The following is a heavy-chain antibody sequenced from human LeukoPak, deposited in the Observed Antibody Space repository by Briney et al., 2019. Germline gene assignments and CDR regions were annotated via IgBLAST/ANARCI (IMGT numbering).Heavy chain of an antibody. Sequence: SVTVSCKASGGTFSSYAISWVRQAPGQGLEWMGGIIPIFGTANYAQKFQGRVTITADESTSTAYMELSSLRSEDTAVYYCARVDSSGYYSADYWGQGTLVTVSS. J-gene: IGHJ4*02. CDR3: ARVDSSGYYSADY. CDR1: GGTFSSYA. V-gene: IGHV1-69*13. D-gene: IGHD3-22*01. CDR2: IIPIFGTA.